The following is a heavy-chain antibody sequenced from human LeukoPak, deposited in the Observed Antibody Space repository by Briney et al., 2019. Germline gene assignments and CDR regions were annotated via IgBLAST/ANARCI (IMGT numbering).Heavy chain of an antibody. CDR3: AKVHYYDSSGPMGY. Sequence: GASLRLSCAASGFTFSSYAMSWVRQAPGKGLEWVSAISGSGGSTYYADSVKGRFTISRDNSKNTLYLQMNSLRAEDTAVYYCAKVHYYDSSGPMGYWGQRTLVTVSS. D-gene: IGHD3-22*01. CDR1: GFTFSSYA. V-gene: IGHV3-23*01. J-gene: IGHJ4*02. CDR2: ISGSGGST.